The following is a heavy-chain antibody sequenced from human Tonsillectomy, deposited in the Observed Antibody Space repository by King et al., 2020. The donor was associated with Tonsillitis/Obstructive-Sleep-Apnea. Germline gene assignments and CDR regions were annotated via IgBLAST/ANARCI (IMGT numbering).Heavy chain of an antibody. Sequence: QLVQSGVEVKKPGESLRISCKGSGYSFTSYWISWVRQMPGKGLEWMGRIDPSDSYTNYSPSFQGHVTISADKSISTAYLLWSSLKASDTAMYYCARGGILSAEAPDFWGQGTLVTVSS. CDR1: GYSFTSYW. V-gene: IGHV5-10-1*01. J-gene: IGHJ4*02. CDR3: ARGGILSAEAPDF. D-gene: IGHD6-13*01. CDR2: IDPSDSYT.